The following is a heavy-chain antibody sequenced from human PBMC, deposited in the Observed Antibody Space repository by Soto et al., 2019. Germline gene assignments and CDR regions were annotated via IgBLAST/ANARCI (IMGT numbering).Heavy chain of an antibody. CDR2: LYHTGGT. V-gene: IGHV4-31*03. CDR1: GDPVSSGAYY. CDR3: AAKLGTTHYCDF. Sequence: QVQLQESGPGLVQPSQTLSLTCSVSGDPVSSGAYYWTWVRQHPVKGLEWIGYLYHTGGTYYNPSLQSRLTMPIDTAKNQFSLHLYSVTAADTAGYLWAAKLGTTHYCDFWGQGSLVAVSS. J-gene: IGHJ4*02. D-gene: IGHD7-27*01.